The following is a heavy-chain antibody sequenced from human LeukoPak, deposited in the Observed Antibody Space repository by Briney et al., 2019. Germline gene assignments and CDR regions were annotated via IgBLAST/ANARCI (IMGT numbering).Heavy chain of an antibody. Sequence: GGSLRLSCVASGFPFSSYWMTWVRQAPGKGLEWVANIKQDGSKKSYVDSVKGRFTISRDNSRNTVYVQMNSLTPEDTAVYYCVKGLDYSSSQTDSWGQGTLVTVSS. J-gene: IGHJ4*02. CDR3: VKGLDYSSSQTDS. V-gene: IGHV3-7*01. D-gene: IGHD6-6*01. CDR1: GFPFSSYW. CDR2: IKQDGSKK.